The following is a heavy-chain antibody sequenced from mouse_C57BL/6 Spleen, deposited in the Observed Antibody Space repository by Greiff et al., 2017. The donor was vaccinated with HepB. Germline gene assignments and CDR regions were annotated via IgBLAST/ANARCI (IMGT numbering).Heavy chain of an antibody. CDR3: ARPAVVATHWYFDV. CDR1: GYTFTSYW. Sequence: VQLQQPGAELVMPGASVKLSCKASGYTFTSYWMHWVKQRPGQGLEWIGEIDPSDSYTNYNQKFKGKSTLTVDKSSSTAYMQLSSLTSEDSAVYYCARPAVVATHWYFDVWGTGTTVTVSS. V-gene: IGHV1-69*01. CDR2: IDPSDSYT. J-gene: IGHJ1*03. D-gene: IGHD1-1*01.